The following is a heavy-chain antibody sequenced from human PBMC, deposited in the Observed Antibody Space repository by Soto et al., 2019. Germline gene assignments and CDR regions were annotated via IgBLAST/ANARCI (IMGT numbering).Heavy chain of an antibody. J-gene: IGHJ3*02. CDR1: GFTFSSYW. D-gene: IGHD2-2*02. V-gene: IGHV3-7*01. Sequence: VPLVESGGGLVQPGGSLRLSCAASGFTFSSYWMSWVRQAPGKGLEWVANIKQDGSEKYYVDSVKGRFTISRDNAKNSLYLQMNSLRAEDTAVYYCAKRVCSSTSCYIDGDAFDIWGQGTMVTVSS. CDR2: IKQDGSEK. CDR3: AKRVCSSTSCYIDGDAFDI.